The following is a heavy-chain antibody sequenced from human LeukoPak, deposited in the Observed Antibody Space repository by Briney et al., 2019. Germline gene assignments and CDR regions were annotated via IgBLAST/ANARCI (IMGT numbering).Heavy chain of an antibody. Sequence: GRSLRLSCAASGFTFDDYAMHWVRHAPGKGLEWVSGISWNSGSIGYADSVKGRFTISRDNAKNSLYLQMNSLRAEDTALYYCAKAVTTDYYYYMDVWGKGTTVTVSS. CDR2: ISWNSGSI. J-gene: IGHJ6*03. CDR1: GFTFDDYA. V-gene: IGHV3-9*01. D-gene: IGHD4-11*01. CDR3: AKAVTTDYYYYMDV.